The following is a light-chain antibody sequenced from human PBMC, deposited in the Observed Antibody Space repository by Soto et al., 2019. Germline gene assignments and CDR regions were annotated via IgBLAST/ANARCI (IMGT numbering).Light chain of an antibody. CDR1: QSVSNDF. CDR3: QQYGSSPPRT. CDR2: GAS. Sequence: FVLTQSPDILSFSPGAKATLSCRASQSVSNDFLAWYQQKPGQAPRLLIYGASTRATDVPDRFSGSGSGADFTLSISRLEPEDFAVYYCQQYGSSPPRTFGQGTKVDIK. J-gene: IGKJ1*01. V-gene: IGKV3-20*01.